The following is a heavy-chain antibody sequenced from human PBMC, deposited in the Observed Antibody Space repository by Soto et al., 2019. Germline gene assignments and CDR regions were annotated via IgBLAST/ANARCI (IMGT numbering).Heavy chain of an antibody. J-gene: IGHJ6*02. Sequence: GASVEVSCNASGYTFTSYGISWVRPAPGQGLEWMVWISAYNGNTNYAQKLQGRVTMTTDTSTSTAYMELRSLRSDDTAVYDCARERILVVPAAGLGPNYYYVMDVWVQGTTITVSS. CDR3: ARERILVVPAAGLGPNYYYVMDV. V-gene: IGHV1-18*01. D-gene: IGHD2-2*01. CDR1: GYTFTSYG. CDR2: ISAYNGNT.